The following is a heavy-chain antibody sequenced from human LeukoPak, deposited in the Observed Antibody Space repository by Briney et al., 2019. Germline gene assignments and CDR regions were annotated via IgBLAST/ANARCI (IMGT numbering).Heavy chain of an antibody. CDR2: INWNGGST. CDR3: ARDIDELLSGPSFDP. D-gene: IGHD3-10*01. J-gene: IGHJ5*02. CDR1: GFTFDDYG. V-gene: IGHV3-20*04. Sequence: GGSLRLSCAASGFTFDDYGMSWVRQAPGKGLEWVSGINWNGGSTGYADSVKGRFTISRDNAKNSLYLQMNSLRAEDTALYYCARDIDELLSGPSFDPWGQGTLVTVSS.